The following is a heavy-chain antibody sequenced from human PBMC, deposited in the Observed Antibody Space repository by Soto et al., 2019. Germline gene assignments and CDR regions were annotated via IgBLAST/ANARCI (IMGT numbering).Heavy chain of an antibody. CDR3: ARWGDDKRMDV. CDR1: GFTFSSHG. D-gene: IGHD2-21*01. J-gene: IGHJ6*02. Sequence: GGSLRLSCAASGFTFSSHGMYWVRQAPGKGLEWVAVIWYDGSEKYYGDSVKGRFIISRDNSKNTLYLQMNSLRAEDTAVYYCARWGDDKRMDVWGQGATVTVSS. V-gene: IGHV3-33*01. CDR2: IWYDGSEK.